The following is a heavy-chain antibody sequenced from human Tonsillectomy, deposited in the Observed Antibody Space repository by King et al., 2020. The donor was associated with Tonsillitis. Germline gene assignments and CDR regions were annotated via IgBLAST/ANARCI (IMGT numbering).Heavy chain of an antibody. CDR2: IYPGDSDT. V-gene: IGHV5-51*01. D-gene: IGHD3-22*01. Sequence: QLVQSGAEVKKPGESLKISCKGSGYSFTSYWIGWVRQMPGKGLEWMGIIYPGDSDTRYSPSFQGQVTISADKSISTAYLQWSSLKASDTAMYYFARLKAYYYDSSGYVAHAFDIWGQGTMVTVSS. J-gene: IGHJ3*02. CDR3: ARLKAYYYDSSGYVAHAFDI. CDR1: GYSFTSYW.